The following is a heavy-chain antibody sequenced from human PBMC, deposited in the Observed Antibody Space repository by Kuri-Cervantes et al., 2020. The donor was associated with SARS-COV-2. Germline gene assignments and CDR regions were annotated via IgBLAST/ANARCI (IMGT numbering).Heavy chain of an antibody. CDR2: FDPEDGER. CDR3: ATGLVDARSPLPSHYYGLSV. J-gene: IGHJ6*02. V-gene: IGHV1-24*01. CDR1: GYTLTEFS. D-gene: IGHD2-8*01. Sequence: ASVKVSCKTSGYTLTEFSIYWVRLAPGKGLGWMGGFDPEDGERVSAQKFQGRVTMTEDTSTDTAYLELRSLRSDDTAVYYCATGLVDARSPLPSHYYGLSVWGQGTTVTVSS.